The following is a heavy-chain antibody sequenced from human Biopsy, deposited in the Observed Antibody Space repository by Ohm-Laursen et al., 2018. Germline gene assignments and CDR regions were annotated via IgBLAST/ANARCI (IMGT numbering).Heavy chain of an antibody. CDR1: GSTFSHAW. CDR2: IKNEIDGGTT. V-gene: IGHV3-15*01. Sequence: SLRLSCTASGSTFSHAWMSWVRQAPGKGPEWVGRIKNEIDGGTTDYAAPVKGRFTILRDDSKNMLFLQMDSLKTEDTAVYYCTHHYDASDDVFDIWGQGTVVTVSS. J-gene: IGHJ3*02. D-gene: IGHD3-22*01. CDR3: THHYDASDDVFDI.